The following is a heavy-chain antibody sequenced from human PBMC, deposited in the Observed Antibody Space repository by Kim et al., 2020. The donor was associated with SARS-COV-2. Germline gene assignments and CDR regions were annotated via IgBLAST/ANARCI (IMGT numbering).Heavy chain of an antibody. Sequence: GGSLRLSCAASGFSFSTYTMSWVRQAPGKGLEWVSAITGSGGRTYFADSVKGRFSVSRDNSKNTLYLQMNSLTSEDTAIYYCAREAEKWLQLYFVDHWG. D-gene: IGHD5-12*01. J-gene: IGHJ2*01. V-gene: IGHV3-23*01. CDR2: ITGSGGRT. CDR3: AREAEKWLQLYFVDH. CDR1: GFSFSTYT.